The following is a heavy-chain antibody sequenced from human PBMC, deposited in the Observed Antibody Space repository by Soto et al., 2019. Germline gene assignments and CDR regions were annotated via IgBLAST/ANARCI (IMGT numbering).Heavy chain of an antibody. CDR2: ISSSSSYI. CDR1: GFTFSSYS. Sequence: GGSLRLSCAASGFTFSSYSMNWVRQAPGKGLEWVSSISSSSSYIYYADSVKGRFTISRDNAKNSLYLQMNSLRAEDTAVYYCARDTHDFWSGSYYFDYWGQGTLVTVSS. CDR3: ARDTHDFWSGSYYFDY. J-gene: IGHJ4*02. V-gene: IGHV3-21*01. D-gene: IGHD3-3*01.